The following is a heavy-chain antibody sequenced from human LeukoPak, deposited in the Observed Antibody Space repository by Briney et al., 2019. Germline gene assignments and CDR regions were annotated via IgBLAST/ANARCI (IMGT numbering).Heavy chain of an antibody. V-gene: IGHV3-48*02. Sequence: GGSLRLSCAASGFTFSNYNMNWVRQAPGKGLEWVSYISSSSSAVYYADSVKGRLTISRDNGKNSLFLQMNSLRDEDTAAYYCARERVTTLVLDAFDMWGQGTMVTVSS. J-gene: IGHJ3*02. CDR1: GFTFSNYN. D-gene: IGHD4-11*01. CDR2: ISSSSSAV. CDR3: ARERVTTLVLDAFDM.